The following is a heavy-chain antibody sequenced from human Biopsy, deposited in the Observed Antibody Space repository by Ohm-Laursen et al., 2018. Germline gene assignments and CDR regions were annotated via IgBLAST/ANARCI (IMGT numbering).Heavy chain of an antibody. V-gene: IGHV3-23*01. Sequence: SLRLSCSASGVTLSGYSMNWVRQAPGKGLEWVSDISVSGGSTHYADSVKGRFTISRDNSKNTLYLQMNSLRAEDTAVYYCARRAIWGQGTTVTVSS. CDR2: ISVSGGST. J-gene: IGHJ3*02. CDR3: ARRAI. CDR1: GVTLSGYS.